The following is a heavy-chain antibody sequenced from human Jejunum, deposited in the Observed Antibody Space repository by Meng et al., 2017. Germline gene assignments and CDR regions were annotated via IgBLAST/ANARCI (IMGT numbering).Heavy chain of an antibody. CDR3: ARGGWDFEY. CDR2: VFYTGST. D-gene: IGHD3-16*01. V-gene: IGHV4-61*01. J-gene: IGHJ4*02. CDR1: GVSVTSGHFY. Sequence: VKVAGAGPGLVRPSETLSLTCPVSGVSVTSGHFYWSWVRQPPGQGLEWIGHVFYTGSTNYSPSFKSRVTISVHTSMNQFSLKLNSVTAADTAVYYCARGGWDFEYWGQGILVTVSS.